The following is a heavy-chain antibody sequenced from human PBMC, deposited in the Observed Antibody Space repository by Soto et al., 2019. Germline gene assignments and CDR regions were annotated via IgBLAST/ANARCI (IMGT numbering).Heavy chain of an antibody. J-gene: IGHJ4*02. CDR3: AKDQGNTRVGASRGFDH. V-gene: IGHV3-23*01. D-gene: IGHD1-26*01. CDR1: GFTFSTYA. Sequence: EVQLLESGGGLVQPGGSLRLSCAASGFTFSTYAMNWVRQAPGKGLEWFSLISGSGSGTYYADSVKGRFTISRDNSKNTLYLQMNSLRAEDTALYYCAKDQGNTRVGASRGFDHWGQGTLVTVSS. CDR2: ISGSGSGT.